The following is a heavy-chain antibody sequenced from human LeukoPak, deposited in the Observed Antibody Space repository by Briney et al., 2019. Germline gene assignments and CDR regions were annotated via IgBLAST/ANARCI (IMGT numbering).Heavy chain of an antibody. Sequence: PSETLSLTCAVYGGSFNTFYWSWIRQPPGKGLEWIGQINRYGSANYNPSLKSRVAISLDTFKNQFSLKVTSVTAADTAVYYCARDSPYSPHDSWGQGTLVTVSS. D-gene: IGHD4-11*01. CDR1: GGSFNTFY. CDR2: INRYGSA. J-gene: IGHJ4*02. CDR3: ARDSPYSPHDS. V-gene: IGHV4-34*01.